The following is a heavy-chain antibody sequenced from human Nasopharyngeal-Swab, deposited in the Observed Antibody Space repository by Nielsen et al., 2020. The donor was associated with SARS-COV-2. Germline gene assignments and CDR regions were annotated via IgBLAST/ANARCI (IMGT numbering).Heavy chain of an antibody. CDR2: IYHSRIT. CDR3: ARPRGPVRGVNNWFDL. D-gene: IGHD3-10*01. V-gene: IGHV4-39*01. Sequence: GSLRLSCTVSGGSITNNDYYWGWMRQPPGKGLEWIGSIYHSRITYNNPSLESRVTISVDTSKNQFPLNLRSVTAADTAVYYCARPRGPVRGVNNWFDLWGQGALVTVSS. CDR1: GGSITNNDYY. J-gene: IGHJ5*02.